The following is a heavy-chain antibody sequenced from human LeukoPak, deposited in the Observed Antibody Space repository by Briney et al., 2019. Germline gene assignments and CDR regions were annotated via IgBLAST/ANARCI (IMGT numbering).Heavy chain of an antibody. Sequence: PGGSLRLSCAAPGFTFDDYAMHWVRQAPGKGLEWVSGISWNSGSTGYADSVKGRFTISRDNAKNSLYLQMNSLRAEDTALYYCAKAAYYDFWSGYYPDYYYYYMDVWGKGTTVTVSS. CDR3: AKAAYYDFWSGYYPDYYYYYMDV. CDR1: GFTFDDYA. V-gene: IGHV3-9*01. D-gene: IGHD3-3*01. CDR2: ISWNSGST. J-gene: IGHJ6*03.